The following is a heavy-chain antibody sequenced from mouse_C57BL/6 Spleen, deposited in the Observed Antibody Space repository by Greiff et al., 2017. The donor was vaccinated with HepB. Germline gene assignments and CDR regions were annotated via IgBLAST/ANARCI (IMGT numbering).Heavy chain of an antibody. CDR3: ARIKKIVATYLDD. D-gene: IGHD1-1*01. CDR2: TNPTNGRT. J-gene: IGHJ2*01. Sequence: VQLQQSGADLVKAGASVKMSCKASGYTFTSYWMHWVKQRLGQGLEWFAETNPTNGRTYYNEKFKSKATLTVDKSSSTAYMLLSGPTCEDSAVYYCARIKKIVATYLDDWGQGTTLTVSS. V-gene: IGHV1S81*02. CDR1: GYTFTSYW.